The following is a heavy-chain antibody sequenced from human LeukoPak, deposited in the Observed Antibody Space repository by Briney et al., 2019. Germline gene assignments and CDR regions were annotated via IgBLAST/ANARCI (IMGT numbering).Heavy chain of an antibody. J-gene: IGHJ3*02. CDR2: IYSCGST. CDR1: GFTVSSNY. V-gene: IGHV3-53*01. D-gene: IGHD3-9*01. CDR3: ARGLFDWAFDI. Sequence: PGGSLRLSCAASGFTVSSNYMSWVRQAPGKGLEWVSDIYSCGSTYHADSVTCRFTISRDNSKNTLYLQMNSLRAEDTAVYYCARGLFDWAFDIWGQGTMVTVSS.